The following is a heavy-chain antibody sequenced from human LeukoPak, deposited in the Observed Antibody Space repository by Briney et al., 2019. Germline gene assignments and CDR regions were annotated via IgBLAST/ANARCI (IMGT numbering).Heavy chain of an antibody. Sequence: SETLSLTCTVSGGSISSSSYYWSWIRQPPGKGLEWIGEINQSGSTNYNPSLKSRVTISLDTSKNQFSLKVTSVTAADTAVYYCARDARIVGAHGGADFDYWGQGTLVTVSS. D-gene: IGHD1-26*01. CDR3: ARDARIVGAHGGADFDY. J-gene: IGHJ4*02. V-gene: IGHV4-39*07. CDR1: GGSISSSSYY. CDR2: INQSGST.